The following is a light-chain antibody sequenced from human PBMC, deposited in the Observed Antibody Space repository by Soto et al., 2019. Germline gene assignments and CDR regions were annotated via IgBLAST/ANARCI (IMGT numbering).Light chain of an antibody. CDR3: CSYAGSSTYV. V-gene: IGLV2-23*01. J-gene: IGLJ1*01. CDR2: GRS. Sequence: QSALTQPASVSGSPGQSITISCTGTSSDVGSYNLVSWYQQHPGKAPKLMIYGRSKRPSGVSNRFSGSKSGNTASLTISGLQAEDEADYYCCSYAGSSTYVFGTGTKVTVL. CDR1: SSDVGSYNL.